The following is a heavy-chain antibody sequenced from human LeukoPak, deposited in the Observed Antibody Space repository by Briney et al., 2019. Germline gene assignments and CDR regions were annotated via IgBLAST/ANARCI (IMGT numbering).Heavy chain of an antibody. CDR1: GFTFSSYS. V-gene: IGHV3-21*01. J-gene: IGHJ4*02. CDR2: ISSSSSYI. CDR3: ARADYYGSGSYLGDFVY. D-gene: IGHD3-10*01. Sequence: GGSLRLSCAASGFTFSSYSMNWVRQAPGKGLEWVSSISSSSSYIYYADSMKGRFTISRDNAKNSLYLQMNSLRAEDTAVYYCARADYYGSGSYLGDFVYWGQGTLVTVSS.